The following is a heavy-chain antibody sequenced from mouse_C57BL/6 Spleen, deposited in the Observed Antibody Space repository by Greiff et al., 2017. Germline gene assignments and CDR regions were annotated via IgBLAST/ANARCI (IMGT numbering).Heavy chain of an antibody. J-gene: IGHJ1*03. CDR2: INYDGSST. Sequence: EVKLMESEGGLVQPGSSMKLSCTASGFTFSDYYMAWVRQVPEKGLEWVANINYDGSSTYYLDSLKSRFIISRDNAKNILYLQMSSLKSEDTATYYCARDPGNYYGSEYFDVWGTGTTVTVSS. CDR3: ARDPGNYYGSEYFDV. V-gene: IGHV5-16*01. D-gene: IGHD1-1*01. CDR1: GFTFSDYY.